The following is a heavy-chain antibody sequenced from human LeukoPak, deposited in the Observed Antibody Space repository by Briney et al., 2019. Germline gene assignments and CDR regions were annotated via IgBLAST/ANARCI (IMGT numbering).Heavy chain of an antibody. Sequence: ASVKLSCKASGYTFTSYDINWVRQATGQGLEWMGWMNPNSGNTGYAKKFQGRVTMTRNTSISTAYMELSSLRSEDTAAYYCARPRYSSSWYENWFDPWGQGTLVTVSS. V-gene: IGHV1-8*01. CDR2: MNPNSGNT. CDR3: ARPRYSSSWYENWFDP. J-gene: IGHJ5*02. D-gene: IGHD6-13*01. CDR1: GYTFTSYD.